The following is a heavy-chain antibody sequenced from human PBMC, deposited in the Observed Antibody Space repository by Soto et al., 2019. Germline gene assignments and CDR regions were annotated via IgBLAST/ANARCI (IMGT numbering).Heavy chain of an antibody. D-gene: IGHD3-10*01. J-gene: IGHJ6*03. V-gene: IGHV4-39*01. Sequence: QLQLQESGPGLVKPSETLSLTCTVSGGSISSSSYYWGWIRQPPGKGLEWIGSIYYSGSTYYNPALKSRVTISVDTSKNQFSLKLSYVTAADTAVYYCARHGAITMVRGVIIPSYYYYMDVWGKGTTVTVSS. CDR2: IYYSGST. CDR3: ARHGAITMVRGVIIPSYYYYMDV. CDR1: GGSISSSSYY.